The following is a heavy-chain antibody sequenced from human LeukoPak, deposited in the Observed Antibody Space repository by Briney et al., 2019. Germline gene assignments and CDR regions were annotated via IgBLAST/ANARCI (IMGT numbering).Heavy chain of an antibody. V-gene: IGHV4-59*01. D-gene: IGHD1-26*01. CDR2: LYNSEST. Sequence: SETLSLTCTVSGGSISNYYWIWMRQPPGKGLEGIGSLYNSESTNYNPSLKSRLTISVDMSKNQVSLQLSSVTAADTAVYYCARGVTSPLDAFDIWGQGTTVTVSS. CDR1: GGSISNYY. CDR3: ARGVTSPLDAFDI. J-gene: IGHJ3*02.